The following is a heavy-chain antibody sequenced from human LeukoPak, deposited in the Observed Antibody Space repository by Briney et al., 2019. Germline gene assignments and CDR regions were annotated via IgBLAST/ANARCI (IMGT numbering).Heavy chain of an antibody. CDR1: GFTFSSYS. V-gene: IGHV3-48*04. CDR2: ISSSGSTI. J-gene: IGHJ4*02. D-gene: IGHD1-26*01. Sequence: PGGSLRLSCAASGFTFSSYSMNWVRQAPGKGLEWVSSISSSGSTIYYADSVKGRFTISRDNAKNSLYLQMNSLRAEDTAVYYCASGVGATRRFDYWGQGTLVTVSS. CDR3: ASGVGATRRFDY.